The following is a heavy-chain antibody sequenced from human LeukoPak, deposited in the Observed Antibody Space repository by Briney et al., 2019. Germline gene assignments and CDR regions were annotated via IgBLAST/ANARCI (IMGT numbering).Heavy chain of an antibody. J-gene: IGHJ3*02. Sequence: SETLSLTCTVSGASISTQYWTWIRQPPGKGLEWIGNVYYTGSTNYNPSLKSRVSISVDTSKNQFSLKLTPVTAADTAVYYCANSLGSKNAFHIWGQGTMVTVSS. CDR3: ANSLGSKNAFHI. D-gene: IGHD4-11*01. CDR1: GASISTQY. V-gene: IGHV4-59*08. CDR2: VYYTGST.